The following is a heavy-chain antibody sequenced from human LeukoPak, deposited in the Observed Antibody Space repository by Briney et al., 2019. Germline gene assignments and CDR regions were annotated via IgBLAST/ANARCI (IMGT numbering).Heavy chain of an antibody. V-gene: IGHV4-4*02. CDR1: GGSISSYY. CDR2: IYHSGST. D-gene: IGHD6-19*01. J-gene: IGHJ6*03. CDR3: ARVGQWLDYYYYYMDV. Sequence: SETLSLTCTVSGGSISSYYWSWVRQPPGKGLEWIGEIYHSGSTNYNPSLKSRVTISVDKSKNQFSLKLSSVTAADTAVYYCARVGQWLDYYYYYMDVWGKGTTVTVSS.